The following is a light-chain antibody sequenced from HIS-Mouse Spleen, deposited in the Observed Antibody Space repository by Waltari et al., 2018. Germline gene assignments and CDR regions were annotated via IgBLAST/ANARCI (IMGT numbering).Light chain of an antibody. Sequence: SYELTQPPSVSVSPGQTASITCPGDKLGDKYARWYQQKPGQSPLLVIYQDSKRPSGIPERFSGSNSGNTATLTISGTQAMDEADYYCQAWDSSTANVVFGGGTKLTVL. CDR3: QAWDSSTANVV. J-gene: IGLJ2*01. CDR1: KLGDKY. CDR2: QDS. V-gene: IGLV3-1*01.